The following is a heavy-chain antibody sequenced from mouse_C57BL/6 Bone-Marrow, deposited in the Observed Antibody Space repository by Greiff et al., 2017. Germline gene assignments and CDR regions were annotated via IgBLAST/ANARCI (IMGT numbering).Heavy chain of an antibody. D-gene: IGHD1-1*01. Sequence: DVHLVESGGGLVQSGRSLRLSCATSGFTFSDFYMEWVRQAPGKGLEWIAASRNKANDYTTEYSASVKGRFIVSRDTSQSILYLQMNALRAEDTAIYYCARDASLDYYGSSYWYFDVWGTGTTVTVSS. J-gene: IGHJ1*03. CDR3: ARDASLDYYGSSYWYFDV. CDR1: GFTFSDFY. CDR2: SRNKANDYTT. V-gene: IGHV7-1*01.